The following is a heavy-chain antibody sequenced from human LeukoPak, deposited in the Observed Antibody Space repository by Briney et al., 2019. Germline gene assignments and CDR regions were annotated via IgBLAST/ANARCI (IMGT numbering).Heavy chain of an antibody. J-gene: IGHJ6*02. D-gene: IGHD3-9*01. CDR1: GFTFSSYA. CDR2: ISGSGGST. Sequence: PGGSLRLSCAASGFTFSSYAMSWVSQAPGKGLEWVSAISGSGGSTHYADSVKGRLTISRDNSKNTLYLQMNSLRAEDTAVYYCAKGVGSDILTGYHYPYYYYGMDVWGQGTTVTVSS. V-gene: IGHV3-23*01. CDR3: AKGVGSDILTGYHYPYYYYGMDV.